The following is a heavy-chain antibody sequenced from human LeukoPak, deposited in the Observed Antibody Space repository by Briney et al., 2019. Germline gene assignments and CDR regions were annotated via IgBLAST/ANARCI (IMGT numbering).Heavy chain of an antibody. D-gene: IGHD2-21*02. CDR2: IYSGGST. V-gene: IGHV3-53*01. CDR1: GFTVSSNY. J-gene: IGHJ1*01. Sequence: GGSLRLSCAASGFTVSSNYMSWVRQAPGKGLEWVSVIYSGGSTYYADSVKGRFTISRDNSKNTLYLQMNSLRAEDTAVYYCARDGPCGGDCQWYFQHWGQGTLVTVSS. CDR3: ARDGPCGGDCQWYFQH.